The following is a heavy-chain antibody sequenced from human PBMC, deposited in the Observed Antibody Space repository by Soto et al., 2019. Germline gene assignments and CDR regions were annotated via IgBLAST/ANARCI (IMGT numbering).Heavy chain of an antibody. J-gene: IGHJ4*02. CDR3: ASGATAALIYFDY. CDR1: GGSISSYY. CDR2: IYYGGNT. D-gene: IGHD6-13*01. Sequence: SETLSLPCSVSGGSISSYYWSWIRQPPGKGLEWIGYIYYGGNTKYNPSLKSRATISVDTSKNQFSLRVSSVTAADSAVYYCASGATAALIYFDYWGQGILVTVSS. V-gene: IGHV4-59*01.